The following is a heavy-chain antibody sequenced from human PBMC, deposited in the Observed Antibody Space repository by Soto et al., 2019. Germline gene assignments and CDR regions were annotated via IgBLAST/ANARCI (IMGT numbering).Heavy chain of an antibody. Sequence: SETLSLTCTVSGASITCTSYWSWIRQPAGKGLEWIGRFSLSGTTNYNPSLRSRVTMSADVSKNQFSLRLTSVTAADTALYYCXRGMTPPGAPAWYYFDSWGQGTLVTVSS. D-gene: IGHD2-8*02. CDR3: XRGMTPPGAPAWYYFDS. CDR2: FSLSGTT. CDR1: GASITCTSY. J-gene: IGHJ4*02. V-gene: IGHV4-4*07.